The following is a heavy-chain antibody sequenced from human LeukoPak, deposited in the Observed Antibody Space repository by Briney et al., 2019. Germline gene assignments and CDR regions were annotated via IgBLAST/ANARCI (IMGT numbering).Heavy chain of an antibody. Sequence: GGSLRLSCAASGFTVSYNYMSWVRQAPGKGLESVSVIYSGGSTNYADSVKGRFTISRDTSRNTLYLQMNTLRAEDTAVYYCARDGDAAMSIASGGMDVWGQGTTVTVSS. V-gene: IGHV3-66*01. CDR1: GFTVSYNY. CDR2: IYSGGST. D-gene: IGHD5-18*01. CDR3: ARDGDAAMSIASGGMDV. J-gene: IGHJ6*02.